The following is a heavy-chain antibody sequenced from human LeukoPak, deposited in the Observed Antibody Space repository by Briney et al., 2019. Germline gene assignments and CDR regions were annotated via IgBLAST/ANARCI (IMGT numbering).Heavy chain of an antibody. Sequence: SETLSLTCTVSGGSISSYHWTWIRQPAGKGLEWIGRFYSTGSTNYNPSLKSRVTMSVDTSKNQFSLKLSSVTAADTAVYYCARDQYSGSLDYWGQGTLVTVSS. CDR1: GGSISSYH. J-gene: IGHJ4*02. CDR2: FYSTGST. CDR3: ARDQYSGSLDY. D-gene: IGHD1-26*01. V-gene: IGHV4-4*07.